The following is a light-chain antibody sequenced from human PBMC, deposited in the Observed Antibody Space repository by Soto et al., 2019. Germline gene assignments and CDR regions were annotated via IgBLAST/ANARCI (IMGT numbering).Light chain of an antibody. CDR2: GAS. Sequence: EIVLTQSPGTLSLSPGERATLSCRASQSVSSSYLAWYQQKPGQASRLLIYGASSRATGIPDRFSGSGSGTAFTLTISRLEPEDFAVYYFQQYGSSPWTFGQGTKVEIK. J-gene: IGKJ1*01. V-gene: IGKV3-20*01. CDR3: QQYGSSPWT. CDR1: QSVSSSY.